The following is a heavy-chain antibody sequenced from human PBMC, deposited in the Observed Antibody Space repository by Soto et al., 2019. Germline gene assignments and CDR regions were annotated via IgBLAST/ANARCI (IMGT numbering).Heavy chain of an antibody. CDR2: IKEDGSEK. CDR1: GFTFSNYW. Sequence: PGGSLRLSCAASGFTFSNYWMTWVRQAPGKGLEWVANIKEDGSEKHYVDSVKGRFTISRDNAKNSLYLQMNSLRVEDTAVYFCSRYVAVGAKALNYWGQGALVTVSS. D-gene: IGHD1-26*01. J-gene: IGHJ4*02. CDR3: SRYVAVGAKALNY. V-gene: IGHV3-7*01.